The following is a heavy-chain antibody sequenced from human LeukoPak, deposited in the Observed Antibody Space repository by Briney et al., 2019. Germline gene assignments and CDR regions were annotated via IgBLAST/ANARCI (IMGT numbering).Heavy chain of an antibody. CDR2: FDPEDGET. CDR1: GYTLTELS. J-gene: IGHJ4*02. Sequence: GCSVTGSCKASGYTLTELSMHWVRQAPGKGLEWMGGFDPEDGETIYAQKFQGRVTMTEDTSTDTAYMELSSLRSEDTAVYYCATGRSGSYYRSPFDYWGKRILVTVSS. V-gene: IGHV1-24*01. CDR3: ATGRSGSYYRSPFDY. D-gene: IGHD1-26*01.